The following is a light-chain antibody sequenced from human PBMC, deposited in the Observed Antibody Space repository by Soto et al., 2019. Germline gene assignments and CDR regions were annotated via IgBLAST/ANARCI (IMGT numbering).Light chain of an antibody. Sequence: EIVLTQSPGTLSLSPGARATLSCRASQSVSSSYLAWYQHKPGQAPRLLIYGASSRATGIPDRFSGSGSGADFTLTISRLEPEYFAVYYCQQYGSSPHTFGQGTKLEIK. CDR2: GAS. CDR3: QQYGSSPHT. CDR1: QSVSSSY. V-gene: IGKV3-20*01. J-gene: IGKJ2*01.